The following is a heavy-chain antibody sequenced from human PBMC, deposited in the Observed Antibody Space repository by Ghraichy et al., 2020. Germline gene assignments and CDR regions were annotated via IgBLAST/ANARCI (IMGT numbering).Heavy chain of an antibody. CDR2: INHSGST. D-gene: IGHD5-24*01. CDR3: ARGQGVRWLQTGYYYYGMDV. V-gene: IGHV4-34*01. CDR1: GGSFSGYY. J-gene: IGHJ6*02. Sequence: SQTLSLTCAVYGGSFSGYYWSWIRQPPGKGLEWIGEINHSGSTNYNPSLKSRVTISVDTSKNQFSLKLSSVTAADTAVYYCARGQGVRWLQTGYYYYGMDVWGQGTTVTVSS.